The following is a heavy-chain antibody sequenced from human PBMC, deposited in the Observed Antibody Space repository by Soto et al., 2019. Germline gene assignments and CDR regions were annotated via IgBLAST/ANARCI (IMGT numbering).Heavy chain of an antibody. V-gene: IGHV3-7*01. D-gene: IGHD4-17*01. CDR3: ARHGDYVSMDV. CDR1: GFTFSNYW. Sequence: EVQLVESGGGLVQPGGSLRLSCAASGFTFSNYWMSWVRQAPGKGLEWVANIKQDGSEKYYVDSVKGRFTISRDNAKNSLYLQMNSLRAEDTAVYYCARHGDYVSMDVWGKGTTVTVSS. CDR2: IKQDGSEK. J-gene: IGHJ6*03.